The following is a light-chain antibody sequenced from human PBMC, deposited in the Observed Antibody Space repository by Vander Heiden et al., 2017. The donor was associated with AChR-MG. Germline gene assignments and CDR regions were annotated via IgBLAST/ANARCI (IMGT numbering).Light chain of an antibody. V-gene: IGKV1-39*01. CDR3: PQTDCTPLT. CDR1: QSISIY. J-gene: IGKJ1*01. CDR2: AAF. Sequence: DLQMTQSPSSLSASVGDRVSITCRASQSISIYLNWYQQKPGKAPKLLIYAAFNLQSWVPSRFSGSGSGTDFPLTIRSLQPEDFATYYCPQTDCTPLTFGQGTKVEIK.